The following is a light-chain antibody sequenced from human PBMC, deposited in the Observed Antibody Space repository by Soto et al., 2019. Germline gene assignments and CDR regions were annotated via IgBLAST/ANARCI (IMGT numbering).Light chain of an antibody. V-gene: IGKV3-11*01. J-gene: IGKJ1*01. CDR3: QQRSNWPT. CDR1: QSVSSY. Sequence: IVLTQSPATLSLSPGERATLSCRASQSVSSYLAWYQQKPGQAPRLLIYDASNRATGIPARFSGSGSGTDFTLTISSLEPEDFAVYYCQQRSNWPTFGQGTKVDLK. CDR2: DAS.